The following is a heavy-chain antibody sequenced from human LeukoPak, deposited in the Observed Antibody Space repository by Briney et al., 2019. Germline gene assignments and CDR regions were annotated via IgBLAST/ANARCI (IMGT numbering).Heavy chain of an antibody. CDR2: ISGSGGNT. V-gene: IGHV3-23*01. D-gene: IGHD3-10*01. CDR3: AKGVLPTGFDY. J-gene: IGHJ4*02. CDR1: GFTFSSYG. Sequence: GGTLRLSCAASGFTFSSYGMNWVRQAPGKGLEWVSAISGSGGNTYYADSVKGRFTISRDNSKNTLYLQMNSLRAEDTAIYYCAKGVLPTGFDYWGQGTLVTVSS.